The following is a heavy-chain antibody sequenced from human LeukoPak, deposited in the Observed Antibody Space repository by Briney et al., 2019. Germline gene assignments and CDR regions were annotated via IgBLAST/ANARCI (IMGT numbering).Heavy chain of an antibody. CDR1: GFTFSTYN. V-gene: IGHV3-21*03. Sequence: PGGSLRLSCAASGFTFSTYNMNWFRQAPGKGLEYVSSISSSNSYIYYADSVKGRFTISRDNAKNSLYLQMNSLRAEDTAVYYCASWLEQLNNDYWGQGTLVTVSS. CDR3: ASWLEQLNNDY. CDR2: ISSSNSYI. J-gene: IGHJ4*02. D-gene: IGHD1/OR15-1a*01.